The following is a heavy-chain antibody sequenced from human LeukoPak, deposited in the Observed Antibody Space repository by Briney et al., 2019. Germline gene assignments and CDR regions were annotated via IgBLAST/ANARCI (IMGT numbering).Heavy chain of an antibody. V-gene: IGHV1-8*01. CDR1: GYTFTTYD. J-gene: IGHJ2*01. CDR3: ARKPRTDWNFDL. D-gene: IGHD1-14*01. Sequence: GASVKVSCKPSGYTFTTYDINWVRQAPGQGLEWIGWMNPNSGNTGYAQKFQRRVTMTRSPSITTAYMELYSLRSEDTAVYYCARKPRTDWNFDLWGRGTLVTVSS. CDR2: MNPNSGNT.